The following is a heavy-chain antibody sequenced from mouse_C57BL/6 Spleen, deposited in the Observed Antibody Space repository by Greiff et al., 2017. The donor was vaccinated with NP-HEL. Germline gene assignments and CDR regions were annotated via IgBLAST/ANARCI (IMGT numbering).Heavy chain of an antibody. CDR1: GYSFTDYN. J-gene: IGHJ3*01. Sequence: EVHLVESGPELVKPGASVKISCKASGYSFTDYNMNWVKQSNGKSLEWIGVINPNYGTTSYNQKFKGKATLTVDQSSSTAYMQLNSLTSEDSAVYYCARNYGSSYLFAYWGQGTLVTVSA. V-gene: IGHV1-39*01. D-gene: IGHD1-1*01. CDR2: INPNYGTT. CDR3: ARNYGSSYLFAY.